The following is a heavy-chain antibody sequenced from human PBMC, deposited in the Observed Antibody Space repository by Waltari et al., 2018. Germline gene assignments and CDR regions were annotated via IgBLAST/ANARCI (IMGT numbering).Heavy chain of an antibody. CDR1: GGTFSSYA. J-gene: IGHJ6*03. CDR2: IIPIFGTA. Sequence: KKPGSSVKVSCKASGGTFSSYAISWVRQAPGQGLEWKGGIIPIFGTANYAQTSQGRVQITADESTSTAYMELSSLRSEDTAVYYCARGSRDCSSTSCYPYYYYYYMDVWGKGTTVTVSS. D-gene: IGHD2-2*01. CDR3: ARGSRDCSSTSCYPYYYYYYMDV. V-gene: IGHV1-69*01.